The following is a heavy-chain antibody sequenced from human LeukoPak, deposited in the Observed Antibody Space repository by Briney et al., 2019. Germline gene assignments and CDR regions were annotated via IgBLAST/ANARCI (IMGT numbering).Heavy chain of an antibody. CDR3: AKDMEAAGTNWFDP. V-gene: IGHV3-9*01. J-gene: IGHJ5*02. CDR2: ISWNSGSI. D-gene: IGHD6-13*01. Sequence: GGSLRLSCAASGFTFDHYAMHWVRQAPGKGLEWVSGISWNSGSIGYADSVKGRFTISRDNAKNSLYLQMNSLRAEDTALYYCAKDMEAAGTNWFDPWGQGTLVTVSS. CDR1: GFTFDHYA.